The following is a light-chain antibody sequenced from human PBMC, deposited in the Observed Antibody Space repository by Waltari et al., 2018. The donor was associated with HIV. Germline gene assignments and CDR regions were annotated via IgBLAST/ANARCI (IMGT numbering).Light chain of an antibody. CDR3: ASWDDNLGHWI. Sequence: QPKMTQAPSASKTPGQRITMSCSGTKSNIGNNFIYWYQQIAGAAPRLVMARNDPRPAGVPDRFSGTKSGTSAFLAITGLRLDDEATYFCASWDDNLGHWIFGGGTKLTVL. V-gene: IGLV1-47*01. CDR1: KSNIGNNF. CDR2: RND. J-gene: IGLJ2*01.